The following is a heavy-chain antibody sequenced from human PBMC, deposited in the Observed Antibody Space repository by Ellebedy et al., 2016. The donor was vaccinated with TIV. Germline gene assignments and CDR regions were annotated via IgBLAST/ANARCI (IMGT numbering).Heavy chain of an antibody. CDR3: ARDARFIDQQHNWFDP. CDR2: ISNSGHTI. V-gene: IGHV3-11*01. Sequence: GESLKISCAASGFIFSDYYMSWIRRAPGKGLEWVSYISNSGHTIYYADSVKGRFTISRDNAENSLYLQMNSLRPEDTAVYYCARDARFIDQQHNWFDPWGQGTLVTVSS. J-gene: IGHJ5*02. D-gene: IGHD6-13*01. CDR1: GFIFSDYY.